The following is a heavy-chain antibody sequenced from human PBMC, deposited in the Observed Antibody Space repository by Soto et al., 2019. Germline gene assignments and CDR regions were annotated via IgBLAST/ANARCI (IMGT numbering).Heavy chain of an antibody. CDR2: ISDKGAT. Sequence: QLQLQESGSGLVKPSQTLSLTCAVSGGSISSSGYLWNWIRQPPGKGLEWIGSISDKGATSYNPSLGSRVTITPDRSKNQFSLKLTSVTAADTALYYCANALGISTGLDCWGQGSLGTVSS. CDR1: GGSISSSGYL. CDR3: ANALGISTGLDC. D-gene: IGHD2-2*01. V-gene: IGHV4-30-2*01. J-gene: IGHJ4*02.